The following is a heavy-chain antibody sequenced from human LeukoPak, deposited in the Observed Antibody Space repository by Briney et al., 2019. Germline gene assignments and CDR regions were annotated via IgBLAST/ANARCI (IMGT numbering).Heavy chain of an antibody. J-gene: IGHJ4*02. Sequence: GGSLRLSCAASGFTFSNYWMHWVRQAPEEGLVWVSRISTDGSRTTYADSVKGRFSISRDNAENTVFLQMNSLRAEDTAVYYCATGYSSGWYWGQGTLVTVSS. CDR2: ISTDGSRT. CDR3: ATGYSSGWY. D-gene: IGHD6-19*01. CDR1: GFTFSNYW. V-gene: IGHV3-74*03.